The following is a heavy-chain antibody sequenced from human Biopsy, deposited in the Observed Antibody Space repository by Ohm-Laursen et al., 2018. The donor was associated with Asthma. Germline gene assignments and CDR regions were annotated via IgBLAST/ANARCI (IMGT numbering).Heavy chain of an antibody. CDR3: ARSYYDFLTGQVNDAFDI. Sequence: GATVKISCKASGYTFTSYAIHWVRQAPGQRLEWMGWINAGNGNTKYSQKFQGRVTITRDTSASTAYMELSSLRSEDTAVYYCARSYYDFLTGQVNDAFDIWGQGTMATVSS. CDR2: INAGNGNT. CDR1: GYTFTSYA. V-gene: IGHV1-3*01. D-gene: IGHD3-9*01. J-gene: IGHJ3*02.